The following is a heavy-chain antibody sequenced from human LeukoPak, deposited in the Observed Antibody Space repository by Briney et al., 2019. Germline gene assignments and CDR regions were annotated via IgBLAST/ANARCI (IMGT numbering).Heavy chain of an antibody. D-gene: IGHD6-13*01. CDR3: ARVRFPYPASAGLDY. Sequence: PSQTLSLTWAISGESVSSNSAAWNWIRHSPSRGLEWLGRTYYRSKWYNDYAGSVKSRITINSDTSKNQFSLQLNSVTPEDTAVYYCARVRFPYPASAGLDYWGQGTLVTVSS. CDR2: TYYRSKWYN. J-gene: IGHJ4*02. CDR1: GESVSSNSAA. V-gene: IGHV6-1*01.